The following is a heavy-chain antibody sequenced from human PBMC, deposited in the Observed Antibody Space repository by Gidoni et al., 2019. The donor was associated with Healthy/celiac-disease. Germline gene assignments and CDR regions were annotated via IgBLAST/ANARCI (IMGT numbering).Heavy chain of an antibody. Sequence: QVQLVESGGGVVQSGRSLRLSCAASGFTFSSYGMHWVRQAPGKGLEWVAVIWYDGSNKYYADSVKGRFTISRDNSKNTAVYYCARDPTIFGVVHNPPGEPTDAFDIWGQGTMVTVSS. D-gene: IGHD3-3*01. CDR2: IWYDGSNK. CDR1: GFTFSSYG. CDR3: PGEPTDAFDI. J-gene: IGHJ3*02. V-gene: IGHV3-33*01.